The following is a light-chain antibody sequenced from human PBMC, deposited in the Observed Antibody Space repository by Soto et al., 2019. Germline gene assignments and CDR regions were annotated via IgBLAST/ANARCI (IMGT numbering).Light chain of an antibody. CDR2: KVS. CDR1: QSLVHSDGNTY. V-gene: IGKV2-30*02. J-gene: IGKJ2*01. CDR3: VQNTCWPYT. Sequence: DVVMTQSPLSLPVTLGQPASISCRPSQSLVHSDGNTYLNWFQHRPGQSPRRLIYKVSNRDSGVPDRFGGSGSGTDFTLEISRVEAEDVGICVCVQNTCWPYTFGQGTKLEIK.